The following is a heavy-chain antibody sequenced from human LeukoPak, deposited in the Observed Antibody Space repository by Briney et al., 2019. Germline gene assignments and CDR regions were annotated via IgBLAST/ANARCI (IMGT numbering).Heavy chain of an antibody. CDR2: IRSKAYGGTT. Sequence: GGSLRLSCAASGFTFSSYSMNWVRQAPGKGLEWVGFIRSKAYGGTTEYAASVKGRFTISRDDSKSIAYLQMNSLKTEDTAVYYCTREVLRYFDWLALRDYWGQGTLVTVSS. CDR1: GFTFSSYS. CDR3: TREVLRYFDWLALRDY. D-gene: IGHD3-9*01. V-gene: IGHV3-49*04. J-gene: IGHJ4*02.